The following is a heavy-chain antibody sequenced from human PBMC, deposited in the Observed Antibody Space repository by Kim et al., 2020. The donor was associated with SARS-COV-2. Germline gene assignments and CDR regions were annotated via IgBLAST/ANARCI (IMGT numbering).Heavy chain of an antibody. V-gene: IGHV3-74*03. CDR1: GFSFSSYW. J-gene: IGHJ6*02. CDR3: ARASPGVTWAMDV. Sequence: GGSLRLSCAASGFSFSSYWMHWVRQGPGTGLRWVSRMNEDGSSTAYADSVEGRFTISRDNTKSTLFLLMHSLRPEDTAVYFCARASPGVTWAMDVWGQGTTVTVSS. CDR2: MNEDGSST. D-gene: IGHD2-21*02.